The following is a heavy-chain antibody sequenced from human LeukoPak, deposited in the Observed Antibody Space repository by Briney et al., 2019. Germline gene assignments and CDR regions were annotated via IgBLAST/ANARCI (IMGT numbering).Heavy chain of an antibody. CDR2: IYHSGST. D-gene: IGHD5-12*01. CDR3: ARSKGYSGYAYYFDY. J-gene: IGHJ4*02. Sequence: SETLSLTCTVSGGSISSGGYYWSWIRQPPGKGLEWIGYIYHSGSTYYNPSLKSRVTISVDRSKNQFSLNLSSVTAADTAVYYCARSKGYSGYAYYFDYWGQGTLVTVSS. CDR1: GGSISSGGYY. V-gene: IGHV4-30-2*01.